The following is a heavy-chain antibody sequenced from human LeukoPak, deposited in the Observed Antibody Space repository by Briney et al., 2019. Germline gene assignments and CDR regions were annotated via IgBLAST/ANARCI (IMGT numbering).Heavy chain of an antibody. D-gene: IGHD2-21*01. CDR3: AKVVSWWLPFDY. CDR1: GFTFSSYW. V-gene: IGHV3-74*01. Sequence: GGSLRLSCAASGFTFSSYWMHWVRQAPGKGLVWVSRINGDGSSTTYADSVKGRFTISRDNSKNTLYLQMNSLRAEDTAVYYCAKVVSWWLPFDYWGQGTLVTVSS. CDR2: INGDGSST. J-gene: IGHJ4*02.